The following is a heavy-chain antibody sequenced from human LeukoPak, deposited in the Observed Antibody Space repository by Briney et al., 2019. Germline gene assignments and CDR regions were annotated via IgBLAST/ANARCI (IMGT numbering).Heavy chain of an antibody. Sequence: PSETLSLTCTVSSASITSSPYFWGWIRQPPGKGLEWIGSIFHSGSTYYNPSLKSRVTISVDTSKNQFSLKLTSVTAADTAVYYCARSWFSTGPADYWGQGTLVTVSS. J-gene: IGHJ4*02. V-gene: IGHV4-39*01. CDR2: IFHSGST. D-gene: IGHD6-13*01. CDR1: SASITSSPYF. CDR3: ARSWFSTGPADY.